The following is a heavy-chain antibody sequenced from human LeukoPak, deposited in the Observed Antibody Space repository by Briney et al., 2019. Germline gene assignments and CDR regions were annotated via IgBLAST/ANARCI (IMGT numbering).Heavy chain of an antibody. D-gene: IGHD3-9*01. Sequence: GASVKVSCKASGYTFTSYYMHWVRQAPGQGLEWMGIINPSGGSTSYAQKFQGRVTMTRDTSTSTVYMELSSLRSEDTAVYYCARAGVLTGYYTPFDYWGQGTLVTVSS. CDR1: GYTFTSYY. V-gene: IGHV1-46*01. CDR3: ARAGVLTGYYTPFDY. CDR2: INPSGGST. J-gene: IGHJ4*02.